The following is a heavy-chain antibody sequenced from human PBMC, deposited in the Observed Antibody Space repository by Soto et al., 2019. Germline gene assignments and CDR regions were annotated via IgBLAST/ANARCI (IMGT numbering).Heavy chain of an antibody. CDR3: ARIPYSDTDPCP. J-gene: IGHJ5*02. Sequence: EVQLVESGGGLVQPGGSLRLSCAASGFAFSTKWMYWVRQGPGKGLVWVSRINIDGTTTNYADSVKGRFTISRDNAKNMLYLQMDSLRAEDTAVYYCARIPYSDTDPCPWGHGTLVTVSS. D-gene: IGHD1-26*01. V-gene: IGHV3-74*01. CDR1: GFAFSTKW. CDR2: INIDGTTT.